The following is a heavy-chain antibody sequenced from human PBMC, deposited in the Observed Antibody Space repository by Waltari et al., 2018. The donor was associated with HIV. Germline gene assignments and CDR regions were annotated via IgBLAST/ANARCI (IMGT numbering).Heavy chain of an antibody. D-gene: IGHD4-17*01. CDR3: ASEGGTDYGGNPLPVC. CDR1: GFTFSSYW. J-gene: IGHJ4*02. Sequence: EVQLVESGGGLVQPGGSLRLSCAASGFTFSSYWMHWVRQAPGKGLVWVSRINSDGSSKSYADSVKGRFTISRDNAKNTLYLQMNSLRAEDTAVYYCASEGGTDYGGNPLPVCCGQGTLVTVSS. V-gene: IGHV3-74*01. CDR2: INSDGSSK.